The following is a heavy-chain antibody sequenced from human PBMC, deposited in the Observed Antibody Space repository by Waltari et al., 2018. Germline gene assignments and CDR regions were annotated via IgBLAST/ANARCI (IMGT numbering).Heavy chain of an antibody. CDR1: GFTFSSYG. J-gene: IGHJ4*02. D-gene: IGHD1-26*01. V-gene: IGHV3-23*01. Sequence: EVQLLESGGGLVQPGGSLRLSCVASGFTFSSYGMRWFSPGAGTGVEWGSSVIGSGDTTDYADSVKGRFTISRDNSKNTFYLQMNSLRVDDTAVYYCAKDRDGSSLTLYYFDHWSQGALVTVSS. CDR3: AKDRDGSSLTLYYFDH. CDR2: VIGSGDTT.